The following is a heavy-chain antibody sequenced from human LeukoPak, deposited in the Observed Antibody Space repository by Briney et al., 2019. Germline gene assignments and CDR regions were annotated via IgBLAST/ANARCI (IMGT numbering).Heavy chain of an antibody. CDR2: IYYSGST. CDR1: GGYISSSSYY. Sequence: SETLSLTCTVSGGYISSSSYYWGWIRQPPGKGLEWIGSIYYSGSTYYNPSLKSRVTISVDTSKNQFSLKLSSVTAADTAVYYCARQDQDYYDSSGYYFDYWGQGTLVTVSS. J-gene: IGHJ4*02. V-gene: IGHV4-39*07. D-gene: IGHD3-22*01. CDR3: ARQDQDYYDSSGYYFDY.